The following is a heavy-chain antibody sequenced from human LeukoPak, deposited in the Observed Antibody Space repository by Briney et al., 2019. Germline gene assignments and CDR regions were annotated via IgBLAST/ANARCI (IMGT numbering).Heavy chain of an antibody. CDR3: ARTGGTIDY. Sequence: PSETLSHTCTVSGGSISSGDYYWSWIREPPGKGLEWIGYIYYSGSTYYNPSLKSRVTISVDTSKSQFSLKPNSVTAADTAVHYCARTGGTIDYWGQGTLVTVSS. CDR2: IYYSGST. CDR1: GGSISSGDYY. D-gene: IGHD2-8*02. V-gene: IGHV4-30-4*01. J-gene: IGHJ4*02.